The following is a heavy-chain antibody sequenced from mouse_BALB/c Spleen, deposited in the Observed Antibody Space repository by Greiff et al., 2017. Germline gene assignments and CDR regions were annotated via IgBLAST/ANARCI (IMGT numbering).Heavy chain of an antibody. CDR2: IWSGGST. J-gene: IGHJ4*01. CDR1: GFSLTSYG. D-gene: IGHD2-14*01. V-gene: IGHV2-2*02. CDR3: ASVRPYYYAMDY. Sequence: VKLMESGPGLVAPSQSLSITCTVSGFSLTSYGVHWVRQSPGKGLEWLGVIWSGGSTDYNAAFISRLSISKDNSKSQVFFKMNSLQANDTAIYYCASVRPYYYAMDYWGQGTSVTVSS.